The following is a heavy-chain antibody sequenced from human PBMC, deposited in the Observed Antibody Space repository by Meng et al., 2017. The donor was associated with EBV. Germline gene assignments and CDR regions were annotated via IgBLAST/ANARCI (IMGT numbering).Heavy chain of an antibody. CDR1: GHPFTGYY. V-gene: IGHV1-2*06. CDR3: AKGADLAAAGTFWFDP. Sequence: QVQLVQSGSELKTPGASVKVSCKASGHPFTGYYMPWVRQAPGQGLEWMGRINPNSGGTNYAQKFQGRVTMTRDTSISTAYMELSRLRSDDTAVYYCAKGADLAAAGTFWFDPWGQGTLVTVSS. CDR2: INPNSGGT. J-gene: IGHJ5*02. D-gene: IGHD6-13*01.